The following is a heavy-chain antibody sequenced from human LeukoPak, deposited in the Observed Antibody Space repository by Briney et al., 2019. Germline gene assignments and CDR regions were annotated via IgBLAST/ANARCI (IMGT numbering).Heavy chain of an antibody. CDR3: ARNNQATIFGRPLGGDFWFDP. D-gene: IGHD2-21*01. CDR1: GGSISSHC. Sequence: SETLSLTCTVSGGSISSHCWSWIRQPPGKGLEWIGYIYYSGSTNYNPSLKSRVTISVDTSKNQFSLKLSSVTAADTAVYYCARNNQATIFGRPLGGDFWFDPWGQGTLVTVSS. V-gene: IGHV4-59*11. J-gene: IGHJ5*02. CDR2: IYYSGST.